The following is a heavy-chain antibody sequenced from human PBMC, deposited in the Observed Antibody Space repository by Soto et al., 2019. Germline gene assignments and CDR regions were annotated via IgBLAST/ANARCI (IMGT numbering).Heavy chain of an antibody. D-gene: IGHD3-3*01. CDR1: GFTFSSYA. V-gene: IGHV3-23*01. CDR2: ISGSGGST. Sequence: LRLSCAASGFTFSSYAMSWVRQAPGKGLEWVSAISGSGGSTYYADSVKGRFTVSRDDSKNTLFLQMNSLKAEDTAVYYCARVSGTITIFGVLIPTHWYFDLWGRGTRVTVSS. J-gene: IGHJ2*01. CDR3: ARVSGTITIFGVLIPTHWYFDL.